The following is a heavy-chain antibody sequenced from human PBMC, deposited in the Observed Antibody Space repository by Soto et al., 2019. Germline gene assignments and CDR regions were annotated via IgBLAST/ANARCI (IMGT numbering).Heavy chain of an antibody. CDR3: ARLVVVAVSMEFYFYYGMDV. V-gene: IGHV4-4*02. CDR2: IYHSGST. J-gene: IGHJ6*02. Sequence: SETLSLTCAVSGGSISSSNWWRWVRQPPGTGLECIGEIYHSGSTNSNPSLKSRVTISVDMFKNQCTLKLCSVTAADRDMYSCARLVVVAVSMEFYFYYGMDVWGQGTPVTAP. CDR1: GGSISSSNW. D-gene: IGHD2-2*01.